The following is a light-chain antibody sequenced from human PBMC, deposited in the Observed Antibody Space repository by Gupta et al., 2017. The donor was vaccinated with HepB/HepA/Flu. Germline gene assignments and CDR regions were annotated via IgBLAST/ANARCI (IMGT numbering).Light chain of an antibody. CDR2: AAS. J-gene: IGKJ1*01. CDR3: QQNYNTPWT. V-gene: IGKV1-39*01. CDR1: QTINTY. Sequence: DIQMTQSPSSLSTSVGDRVTITCRASQTINTYLHWYQQKPGKAPKLLIYAASNLQSGVPSRFSGTGSGTDFTLTISSLQPEDFATYYCQQNYNTPWTFGRGTKVEI.